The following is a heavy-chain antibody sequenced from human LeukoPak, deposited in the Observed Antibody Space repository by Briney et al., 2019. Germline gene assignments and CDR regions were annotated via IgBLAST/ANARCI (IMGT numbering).Heavy chain of an antibody. CDR3: ARSSRDGYNYFDY. CDR2: MYYSGST. J-gene: IGHJ4*02. D-gene: IGHD5-24*01. V-gene: IGHV4-39*01. CDR1: GGSISSSYFY. Sequence: PSETLSLTCTVSGGSISSSYFYWAWLRQPPGKGLEWIGSMYYSGSTYYNPSLKSRVTISVDTSKNQFSLKLSSVTAADTAVYYCARSSRDGYNYFDYWGQGTLVTVSS.